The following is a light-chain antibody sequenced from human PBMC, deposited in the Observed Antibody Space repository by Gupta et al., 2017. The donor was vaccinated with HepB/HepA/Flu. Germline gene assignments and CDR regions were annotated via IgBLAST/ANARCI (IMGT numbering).Light chain of an antibody. CDR3: QQDYGSPPT. CDR1: ESVLYRANSKNY. Sequence: ATINCKSSESVLYRANSKNYLAWYQQKPGQPPKLLIYWASTRESGVPDRFSGSGSGTFFTLTISSLQADDVAVYFCQQDYGSPPTFGPGTKVEIK. V-gene: IGKV4-1*01. CDR2: WAS. J-gene: IGKJ1*01.